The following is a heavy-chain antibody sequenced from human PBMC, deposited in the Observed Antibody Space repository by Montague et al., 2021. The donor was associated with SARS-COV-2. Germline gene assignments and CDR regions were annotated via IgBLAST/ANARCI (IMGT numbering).Heavy chain of an antibody. Sequence: SETLSLTCTVSGDSITIRSYYWGWIRQPPGKGLEWIGNIYYSGSTSYYNPPLKSRVTISLDTSKNQFSLRLRSVTAADTAVYYCARDWTHDYWGQGTLVAVSS. D-gene: IGHD1-1*01. CDR1: GDSITIRSYY. V-gene: IGHV4-39*07. CDR2: IYYSGSTS. J-gene: IGHJ4*02. CDR3: ARDWTHDY.